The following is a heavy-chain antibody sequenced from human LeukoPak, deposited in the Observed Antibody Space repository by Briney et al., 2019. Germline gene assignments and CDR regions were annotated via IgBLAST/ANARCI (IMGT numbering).Heavy chain of an antibody. J-gene: IGHJ6*02. V-gene: IGHV4-59*01. D-gene: IGHD3-16*01. CDR3: ARVGGSNLYYYGMDV. Sequence: SETLSLTCTVSGGSISNYYWSWLRQPPGKGLEWVGYIYYSGSTNYNPSLKSRVTISVDTSKNQFSLNLSSVTAADTAVYYCARVGGSNLYYYGMDVWGRGTTVTVSS. CDR1: GGSISNYY. CDR2: IYYSGST.